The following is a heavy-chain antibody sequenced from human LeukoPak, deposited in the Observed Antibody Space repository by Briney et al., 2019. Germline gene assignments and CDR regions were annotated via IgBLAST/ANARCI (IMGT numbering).Heavy chain of an antibody. CDR3: ARQGGYSSSPDF. CDR2: ISYDGSNK. D-gene: IGHD6-13*01. V-gene: IGHV3-30-3*01. Sequence: GGSLRLSRAASGFTFSSYAMHWVRQAPGKGLEWVAVISYDGSNKYYADSVKGRFTISRDNSKNTLYLQMNSLRAEDTAVYYCARQGGYSSSPDFWGQGTLVTVSS. J-gene: IGHJ4*02. CDR1: GFTFSSYA.